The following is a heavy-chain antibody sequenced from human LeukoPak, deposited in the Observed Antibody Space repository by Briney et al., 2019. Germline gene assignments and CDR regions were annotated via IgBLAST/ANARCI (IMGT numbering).Heavy chain of an antibody. J-gene: IGHJ4*02. CDR3: ARGLPPPHPNFDY. Sequence: VASVKVSCKASGYTFTSYAISWVRQAPGQGLEWMGGIIPIFGTANYAQKFQGRVTITADESTSTAYMELSSLRSEDTAVYYCARGLPPPHPNFDYWGQGTLVTVSS. CDR2: IIPIFGTA. D-gene: IGHD2-21*02. V-gene: IGHV1-69*13. CDR1: GYTFTSYA.